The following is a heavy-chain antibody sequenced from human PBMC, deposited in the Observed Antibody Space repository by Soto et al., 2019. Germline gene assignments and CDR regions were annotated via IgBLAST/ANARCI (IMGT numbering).Heavy chain of an antibody. CDR3: TRANWYSEY. CDR1: GGSISNHY. V-gene: IGHV4-59*11. D-gene: IGHD7-27*01. J-gene: IGHJ4*02. CDR2: IYYNGNT. Sequence: QVQLQESGPGLVKPSETLSLTCTVSGGSISNHYWSWIRQPPGKGLEWIGYIYYNGNTNYNPSLKSRVTKSVDTSKNPISLKLSSVTAADTAVYYCTRANWYSEYWGQGTLVTVSS.